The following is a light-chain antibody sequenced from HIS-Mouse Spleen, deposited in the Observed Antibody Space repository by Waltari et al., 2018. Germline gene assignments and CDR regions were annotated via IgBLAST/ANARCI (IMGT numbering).Light chain of an antibody. CDR2: EDS. CDR1: ALPKKY. Sequence: SYELTQPPSVSVSPGQTARITCPGDALPKKYAYWYQQKSGQAPVLGIYEDSNRPSGIPERFSGSSSGTMATLTISGAQVEDEADYYCYSTDSSGNHRVFGGGTKLTVL. J-gene: IGLJ2*01. CDR3: YSTDSSGNHRV. V-gene: IGLV3-10*01.